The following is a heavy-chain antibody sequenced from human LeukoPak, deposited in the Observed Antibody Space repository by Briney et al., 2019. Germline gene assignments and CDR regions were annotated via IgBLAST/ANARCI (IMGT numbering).Heavy chain of an antibody. Sequence: SETLSLTCSVSGGSISSYYWSCIRQPPGKGLEWIGNIYHSGSTNYNPSLKSRVTISVDTSKNQFSLKLSSVTAADTAVYYCARLYSSGSLDYWGRGTLVTVSS. CDR2: IYHSGST. D-gene: IGHD6-19*01. V-gene: IGHV4-59*08. CDR3: ARLYSSGSLDY. J-gene: IGHJ4*02. CDR1: GGSISSYY.